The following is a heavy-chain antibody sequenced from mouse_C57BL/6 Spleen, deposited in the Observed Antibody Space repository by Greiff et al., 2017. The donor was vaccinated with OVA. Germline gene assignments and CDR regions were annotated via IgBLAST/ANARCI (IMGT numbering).Heavy chain of an antibody. J-gene: IGHJ4*01. CDR2: IDPSDSYT. D-gene: IGHD6-5*01. V-gene: IGHV1-50*01. CDR3: ARRAYQGAMDY. CDR1: GYTFTSYW. Sequence: QVQLKQSGAELVKPGASVKLSCKASGYTFTSYWMQWVKQRPGQGLEWIGEIDPSDSYTNYNQKFKGKATLTVDTSSSTAYMQLSSLTSEDSAVYYCARRAYQGAMDYWGQGTSVTVSS.